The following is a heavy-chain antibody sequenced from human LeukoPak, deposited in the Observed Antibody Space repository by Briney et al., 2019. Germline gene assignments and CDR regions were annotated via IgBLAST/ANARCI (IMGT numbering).Heavy chain of an antibody. J-gene: IGHJ6*02. CDR3: ARDIMVRGVHYYGMDV. V-gene: IGHV7-4-1*02. D-gene: IGHD3-10*01. Sequence: ASVKVSCKASGYTFTSYGISWVRQAPGQGLEWMGWINTNTGNPTYAQGFTGRFVFSLDTSVSTAYLQISSLKAEDTAVYYCARDIMVRGVHYYGMDVWGQGTTVTVSS. CDR2: INTNTGNP. CDR1: GYTFTSYG.